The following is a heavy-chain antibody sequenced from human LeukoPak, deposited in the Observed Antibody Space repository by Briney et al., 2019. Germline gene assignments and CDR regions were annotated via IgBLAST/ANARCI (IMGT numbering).Heavy chain of an antibody. CDR2: IYYSGIT. CDR3: ARQGYHAHPSDAFDI. Sequence: PSETLSLTCTVSGGSISSNGYYWGWIRQSPGEGLEWIGNIYYSGITYHNASLKSRVTISVDTSKNQFSLKLSSVTAADTAVYYCARQGYHAHPSDAFDIWGHGTMVTVSS. V-gene: IGHV4-39*01. CDR1: GGSISSNGYY. D-gene: IGHD3-16*02. J-gene: IGHJ3*02.